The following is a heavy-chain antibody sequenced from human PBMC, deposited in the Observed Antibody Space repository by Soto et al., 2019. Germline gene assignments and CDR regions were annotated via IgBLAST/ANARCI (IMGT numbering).Heavy chain of an antibody. CDR2: IYPSDSDT. Sequence: EVQLVQSGAEVKKPGESLKISCKGSGYSFTSYWIGWVRQMPGKGLERMGIIYPSDSDTRYSPSLQGQVTISVDKSISTAYLQWSSLKASDTAMYYCARGGNSALNWFGPWGQGTLVTVSS. J-gene: IGHJ5*02. V-gene: IGHV5-51*01. D-gene: IGHD5-12*01. CDR3: ARGGNSALNWFGP. CDR1: GYSFTSYW.